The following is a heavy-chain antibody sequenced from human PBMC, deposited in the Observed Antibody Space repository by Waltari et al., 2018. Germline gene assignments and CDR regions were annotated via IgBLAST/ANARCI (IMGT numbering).Heavy chain of an antibody. CDR2: IYHSGST. D-gene: IGHD4-17*01. V-gene: IGHV4-38-2*02. CDR3: ATSHYGDYVGAFDY. J-gene: IGHJ4*02. CDR1: GYSISSGYY. Sequence: QVQLQESGPGLVKPSETLSLTCTVSGYSISSGYYWGWIRQPPGKGLEWIGGIYHSGSTYYNPSLKSRVTISVDTSKNQFSLKLSSVTAADTAVYYCATSHYGDYVGAFDYWGQGTLVTVSS.